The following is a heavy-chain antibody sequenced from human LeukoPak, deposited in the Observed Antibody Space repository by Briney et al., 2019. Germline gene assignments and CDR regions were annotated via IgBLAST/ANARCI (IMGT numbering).Heavy chain of an antibody. D-gene: IGHD5-18*01. CDR2: INSNGDTT. CDR3: ARGGGNSYAPVDY. V-gene: IGHV3-74*01. CDR1: GFTFSTYW. J-gene: IGHJ4*02. Sequence: GGSLRLSCAASGFTFSTYWMHWARQVPGKGLVWVSRINSNGDTTPYADSVKGRFTISRDNAKNTLFLQMNSLRAEDTAVYYCARGGGNSYAPVDYWGQGTLVTVSS.